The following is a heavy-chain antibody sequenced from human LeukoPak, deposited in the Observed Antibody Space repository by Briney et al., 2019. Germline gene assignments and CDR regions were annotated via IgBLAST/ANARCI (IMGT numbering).Heavy chain of an antibody. D-gene: IGHD2-8*01. CDR3: ARVYLERLTAGYFDH. J-gene: IGHJ4*02. Sequence: GGSLRLSCAASGFTFSSYAMSWVREAPGKGLEWVSAISGSGGSTYYADSVKGRFTISRDNSKNTLYLQMNSLRDEDSAAYYCARVYLERLTAGYFDHWGQGTWVTVSP. V-gene: IGHV3-23*01. CDR2: ISGSGGST. CDR1: GFTFSSYA.